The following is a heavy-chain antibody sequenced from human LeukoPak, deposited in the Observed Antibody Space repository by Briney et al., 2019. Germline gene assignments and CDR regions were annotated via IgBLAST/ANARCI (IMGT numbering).Heavy chain of an antibody. CDR2: IYDSGST. D-gene: IGHD3-10*01. Sequence: SETLSLTCTVSGGAISSYDLSWIRQPPGQGLEWIGYIYDSGSTYYNPSLKSRVTISVDTSKNQFSLKLSSVTAADTAVYYCARLRVVRGVIDPDFDYWGQGTLVTVSS. J-gene: IGHJ4*02. CDR3: ARLRVVRGVIDPDFDY. V-gene: IGHV4-59*04. CDR1: GGAISSYD.